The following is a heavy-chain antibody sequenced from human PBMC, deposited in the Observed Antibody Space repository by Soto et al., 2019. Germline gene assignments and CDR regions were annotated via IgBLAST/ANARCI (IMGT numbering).Heavy chain of an antibody. J-gene: IGHJ4*02. D-gene: IGHD3-10*02. CDR2: IYHSGST. CDR1: GGSISSSNW. Sequence: QVQLQESGPGLVKPSGTLSLTCAVSGGSISSSNWWSWVRQPPGKGLAWIGEIYHSGSTNYNPALKSRVTISVDRSKNHGAVKVSSVTDADTAGYDCAGGGGGVRGFDYWGQGTLVTVSS. CDR3: AGGGGGVRGFDY. V-gene: IGHV4-4*02.